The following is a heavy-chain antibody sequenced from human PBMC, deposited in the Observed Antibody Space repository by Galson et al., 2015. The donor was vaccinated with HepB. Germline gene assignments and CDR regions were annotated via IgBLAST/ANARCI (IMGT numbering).Heavy chain of an antibody. CDR1: GVTVSNNY. J-gene: IGHJ4*02. CDR3: ASGRGFWSGYSQDY. Sequence: SLRLSCAASGVTVSNNYMSWVRQAPGMGLEWVSVIYSDGSIYYIDSVKGRFTFSRDNSKNTLYLQMNSLRAEDTAVYYCASGRGFWSGYSQDYWGQGTLVTVSS. V-gene: IGHV3-66*02. D-gene: IGHD3-3*01. CDR2: IYSDGSI.